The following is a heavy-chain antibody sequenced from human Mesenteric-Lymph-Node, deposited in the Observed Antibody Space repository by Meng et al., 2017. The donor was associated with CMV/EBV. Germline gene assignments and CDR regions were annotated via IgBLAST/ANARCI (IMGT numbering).Heavy chain of an antibody. CDR3: AKDPNDYGGNSDYFHI. Sequence: GASLMISCASSGFPFSNYDMHWVRQAPGKGLEWVSGISSGGRSTYYADSVKGRFTISRNDSTNTLYQQLNRRRAGDTATYYCAKDPNDYGGNSDYFHIWGQGTMVTVSS. CDR2: ISSGGRST. D-gene: IGHD4-23*01. J-gene: IGHJ3*02. V-gene: IGHV3-23*01. CDR1: GFPFSNYD.